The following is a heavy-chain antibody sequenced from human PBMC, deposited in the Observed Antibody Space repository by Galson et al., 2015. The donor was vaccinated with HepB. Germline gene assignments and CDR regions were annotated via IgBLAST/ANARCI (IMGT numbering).Heavy chain of an antibody. D-gene: IGHD2-15*01. Sequence: SLRLSCAASGFTFSSYAMHWVRQAPGKGLEWVAVISYDGSNKYYADSVKGRFTISRDNSKNTLYLQMNSLRAEDTAVYYCAREVGGDVVVVAATRVPYGMDVWGQGTTVTVSS. CDR3: AREVGGDVVVVAATRVPYGMDV. V-gene: IGHV3-30*04. J-gene: IGHJ6*02. CDR2: ISYDGSNK. CDR1: GFTFSSYA.